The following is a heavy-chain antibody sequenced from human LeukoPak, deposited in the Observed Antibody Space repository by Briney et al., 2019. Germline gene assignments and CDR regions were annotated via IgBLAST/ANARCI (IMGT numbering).Heavy chain of an antibody. J-gene: IGHJ4*02. CDR2: INHSGST. CDR1: GGSFSGYY. CDR3: AMSITMIIVIIKRPPTIDY. V-gene: IGHV4-34*01. D-gene: IGHD3-22*01. Sequence: TPSETLSLTCAVYGGSFSGYYWSWIRQPPGKGLEWIGEINHSGSTNYNPSLKSRVTISVDTSKNQFSLKLSSVTAADTAVYYCAMSITMIIVIIKRPPTIDYWGQGTLVTVSS.